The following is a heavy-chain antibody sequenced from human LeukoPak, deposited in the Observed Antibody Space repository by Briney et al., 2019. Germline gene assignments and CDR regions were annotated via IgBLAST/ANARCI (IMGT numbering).Heavy chain of an antibody. J-gene: IGHJ4*02. CDR3: ARDGSAYYYGSGSYYAFDY. D-gene: IGHD3-10*01. V-gene: IGHV1-18*01. Sequence: VASVKVSCKASGYTFTSYGISWVRQAPGQGLEWMGWISAYNGNTNHAQKLQGRVTMTTDTSTSTAYMELRSLRSDDTAVYYCARDGSAYYYGSGSYYAFDYWGQGTLVTVSS. CDR1: GYTFTSYG. CDR2: ISAYNGNT.